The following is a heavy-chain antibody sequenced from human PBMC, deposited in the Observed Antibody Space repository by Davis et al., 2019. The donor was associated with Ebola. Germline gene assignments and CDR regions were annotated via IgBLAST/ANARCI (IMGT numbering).Heavy chain of an antibody. CDR1: GGSFSSYY. J-gene: IGHJ5*02. CDR3: ARVDSSSWDILGFDP. Sequence: SETLSLTCAVYGGSFSSYYWSWIRQPPGKGLEWIGYIYYRGSTNYNPSLKSRVTISVDTSKNQFSLKLSSVTAADTAVYYCARVDSSSWDILGFDPWGQGTLVTVSS. D-gene: IGHD6-13*01. V-gene: IGHV4-59*01. CDR2: IYYRGST.